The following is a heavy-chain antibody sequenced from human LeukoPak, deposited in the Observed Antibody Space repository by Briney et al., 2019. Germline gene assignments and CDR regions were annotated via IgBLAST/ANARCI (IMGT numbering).Heavy chain of an antibody. D-gene: IGHD1-26*01. V-gene: IGHV1-18*01. CDR3: ARDSVGPSGSYLPALY. CDR1: GYTFTSYG. Sequence: GASVKVSCKASGYTFTSYGISWVRQAPGQGLEWMGWISAYNGNTNYAQKPQGRVTMTTDTSTSTAYMELRSLRSDDTAVYYCARDSVGPSGSYLPALYWGQGTLVTVSS. CDR2: ISAYNGNT. J-gene: IGHJ4*02.